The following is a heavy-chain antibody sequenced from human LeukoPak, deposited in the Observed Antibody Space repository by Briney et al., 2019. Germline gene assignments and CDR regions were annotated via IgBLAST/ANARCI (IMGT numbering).Heavy chain of an antibody. CDR1: GLIFSSYA. V-gene: IGHV3-30*04. Sequence: GGSLRLSCAASGLIFSSYAIHWVRQAPGKGLEWVAVISYDGSNKYYADSVKGRFTISRDNSKNTLYLQVNSLRAEDTAVYYCANTRGYGYYFNYWGQGTLVTVSS. CDR3: ANTRGYGYYFNY. D-gene: IGHD2-15*01. J-gene: IGHJ4*02. CDR2: ISYDGSNK.